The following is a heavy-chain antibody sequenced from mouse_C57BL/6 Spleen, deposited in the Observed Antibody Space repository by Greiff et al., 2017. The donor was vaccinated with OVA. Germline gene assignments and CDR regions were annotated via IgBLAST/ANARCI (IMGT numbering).Heavy chain of an antibody. J-gene: IGHJ4*01. Sequence: VQLQQPGAELVRPGSSVKLSCKASGYTFTSYWMDWVKQRPGQGLEWIGNIYPSDSETHYNQKFKDKATLTVDKSSSTAYMQLSSLTSEDSAVYYCARRRSNYVDAMDYWGQGTSVTVSS. CDR2: IYPSDSET. V-gene: IGHV1-61*01. CDR1: GYTFTSYW. CDR3: ARRRSNYVDAMDY. D-gene: IGHD2-5*01.